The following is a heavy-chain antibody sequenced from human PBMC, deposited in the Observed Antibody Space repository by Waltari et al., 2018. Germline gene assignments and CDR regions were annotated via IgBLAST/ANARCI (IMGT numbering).Heavy chain of an antibody. V-gene: IGHV4-59*01. J-gene: IGHJ4*02. D-gene: IGHD3-10*01. CDR2: IYYSGST. CDR3: ARGLGGWFGETISYYFDY. Sequence: QVQLQESGPGLVKPSETLSLTCTVSGGSISSYYWSWIRQPPGKGLEWIGYIYYSGSTNYNPSLKSRVTISVDTSKNQFSLKLSSVTAAGTAVYYCARGLGGWFGETISYYFDYWGQGTLVTVSS. CDR1: GGSISSYY.